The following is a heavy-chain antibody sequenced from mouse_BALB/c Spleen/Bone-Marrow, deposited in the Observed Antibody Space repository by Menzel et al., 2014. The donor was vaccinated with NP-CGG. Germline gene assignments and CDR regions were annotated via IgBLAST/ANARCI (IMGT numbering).Heavy chain of an antibody. V-gene: IGHV2-9*02. CDR3: ARDHYGNYGGSFFAY. CDR2: IWAGGST. D-gene: IGHD2-1*01. Sequence: VMLVESGPGLVAPSQSLPITCTVSGFSLTSYGVHWVRQPPGKGLEWLGVIWAGGSTNYNSALMSRLSISKDNSKSQVFLKMNSLQTDDTAMYYCARDHYGNYGGSFFAYWGQGTLVTVSA. J-gene: IGHJ3*01. CDR1: GFSLTSYG.